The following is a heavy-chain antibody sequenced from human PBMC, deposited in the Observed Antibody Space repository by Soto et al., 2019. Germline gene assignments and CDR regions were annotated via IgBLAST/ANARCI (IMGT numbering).Heavy chain of an antibody. D-gene: IGHD3-3*01. CDR1: GFTFSSYW. Sequence: GGPLRLSCAASGFTFSSYWMSWVRQAQGKGLEWVANIKQDGSEKYYVDSVKGRFTISRDNAKNSLYLQMNSLRAEDTAVYYCARGEFDFWSGYWRYYYYGMDVWGQGTTVTVSS. CDR3: ARGEFDFWSGYWRYYYYGMDV. V-gene: IGHV3-7*01. CDR2: IKQDGSEK. J-gene: IGHJ6*02.